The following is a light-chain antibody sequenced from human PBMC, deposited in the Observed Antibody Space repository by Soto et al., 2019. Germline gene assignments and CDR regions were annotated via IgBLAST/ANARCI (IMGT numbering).Light chain of an antibody. Sequence: IVLTQSPTTLSLWPGETAVLSCRASQSISSSLSWYQQRPGQAPRLLIYDASNSAPGIPARFSGSGSGTVFTLTISRLEPEDFAFSYCQQRSSLITFGHGTRLE. CDR1: QSISSS. J-gene: IGKJ5*01. V-gene: IGKV3-11*01. CDR3: QQRSSLIT. CDR2: DAS.